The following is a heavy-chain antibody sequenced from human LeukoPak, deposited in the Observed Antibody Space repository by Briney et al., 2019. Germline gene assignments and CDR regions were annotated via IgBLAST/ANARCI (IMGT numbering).Heavy chain of an antibody. CDR1: GGSFSGYY. V-gene: IGHV4-34*01. CDR2: INHSGST. CDR3: ASDPLAVADVY. D-gene: IGHD6-19*01. Sequence: PSETLSLTCAVYGGSFSGYYWSWIRQPPGKGLEWIGEINHSGSTNYNPSLKSRVTISVDTSKNQFSLKLSSVTAADTAVYYCASDPLAVADVYRGQGTLVTVSS. J-gene: IGHJ4*02.